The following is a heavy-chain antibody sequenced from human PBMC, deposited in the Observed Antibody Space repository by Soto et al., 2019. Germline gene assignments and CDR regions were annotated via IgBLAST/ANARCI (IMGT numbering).Heavy chain of an antibody. CDR2: INTDESSR. D-gene: IGHD2-2*01. V-gene: IGHV3-74*01. CDR3: ARDRVPQLVYYGMYV. CDR1: GFIFNSYW. Sequence: EVQLVESGGGLVQPGGSLRLSCAASGFIFNSYWMHWVRQAPGKGLVWVSRINTDESSRSYADSVKGRVTISRDNAKNTLYRQMNSLRAEDTAVYFCARDRVPQLVYYGMYVWGQGTTVTVSS. J-gene: IGHJ6*02.